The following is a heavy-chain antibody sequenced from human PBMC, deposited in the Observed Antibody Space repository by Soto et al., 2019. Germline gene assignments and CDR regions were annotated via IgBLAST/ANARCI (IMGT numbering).Heavy chain of an antibody. Sequence: SETLSLTCTVSGGSISSGDYYWSWIRQPPGKGLEWIGYIYYSGSTYYNPSLKSRVTISVDTSKNQFSLKLSSVTAADTAVYYCARAYGDPYYFDYWGQGTLVTVSS. V-gene: IGHV4-30-4*01. CDR2: IYYSGST. CDR1: GGSISSGDYY. J-gene: IGHJ4*02. D-gene: IGHD4-17*01. CDR3: ARAYGDPYYFDY.